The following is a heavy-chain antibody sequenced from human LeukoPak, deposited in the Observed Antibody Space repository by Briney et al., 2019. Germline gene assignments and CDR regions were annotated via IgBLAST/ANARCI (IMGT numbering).Heavy chain of an antibody. CDR1: GFTFSSYA. D-gene: IGHD6-19*01. CDR3: ARGGAVAGSWFDY. J-gene: IGHJ4*02. V-gene: IGHV3-30*01. Sequence: QPGKSLRLSCAASGFTFSSYAMHWVRQAPGKGLEWVAVISYDGSNKYYADSVKGRFTISRDKSKNTLYLQMNSLRAEDTAVYYCARGGAVAGSWFDYWGQGTLVTVSS. CDR2: ISYDGSNK.